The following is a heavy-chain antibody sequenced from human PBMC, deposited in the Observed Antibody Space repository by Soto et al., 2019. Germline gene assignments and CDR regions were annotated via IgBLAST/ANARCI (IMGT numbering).Heavy chain of an antibody. CDR1: GFTFRNHD. CDR2: ISAAGDP. J-gene: IGHJ6*02. V-gene: IGHV3-13*05. CDR3: ARTDRDFYGLDV. Sequence: EVQLVESGGGLVQPGGSLRLSCEASGFTFRNHDMHWVRQGTGKGLEWVSGISAAGDPDYADSVEGRFTISRENAQNSFFLQMNSLRVGDTAVYYCARTDRDFYGLDVWGQGTTVIVYS.